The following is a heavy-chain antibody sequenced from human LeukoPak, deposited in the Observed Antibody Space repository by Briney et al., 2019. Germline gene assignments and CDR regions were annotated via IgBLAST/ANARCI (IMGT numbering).Heavy chain of an antibody. CDR1: GFTFSSYA. J-gene: IGHJ6*02. CDR2: ISGSGGST. Sequence: GGSLRLSCAASGFTFSSYAMSWVRQAPGKGLEWVSAISGSGGSTYYADSVKGRFTISRDNSKNTLYLQMNSLRAEDTAVYYCARSFRDDFWSGYYTYYYYGMDVWGQGTTVTVSS. CDR3: ARSFRDDFWSGYYTYYYYGMDV. V-gene: IGHV3-23*01. D-gene: IGHD3-3*01.